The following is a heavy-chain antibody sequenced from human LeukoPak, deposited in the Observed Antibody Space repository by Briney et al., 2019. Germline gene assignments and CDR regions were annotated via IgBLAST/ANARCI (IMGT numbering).Heavy chain of an antibody. CDR3: ARSYTSSGYYYGVAY. J-gene: IGHJ4*02. Sequence: GGSLRLSCAASGFTFNNYWMTWVRQAPGQGLDWVATIKHDGRDKHYVDSVKGRFATSRDHANNSLHLQMNSLRAEDTAVYFCARSYTSSGYYYGVAYWGRGTLVTVSS. CDR1: GFTFNNYW. CDR2: IKHDGRDK. V-gene: IGHV3-7*01. D-gene: IGHD3-22*01.